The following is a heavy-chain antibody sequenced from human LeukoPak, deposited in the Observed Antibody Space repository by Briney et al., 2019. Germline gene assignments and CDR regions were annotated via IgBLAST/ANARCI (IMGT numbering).Heavy chain of an antibody. V-gene: IGHV2-5*02. Sequence: SGPTLVKPTQTLTLTCTFSGFSLSTSGVRVGWIRQPPGKALVRLALIYWGDHKPYTPSLTTRLNITQNPSKNQVVLTMTNMDPVDTATYYCAHRRVEPAYYYGSGRNNWFDPWGQGTLVTVSS. CDR3: AHRRVEPAYYYGSGRNNWFDP. D-gene: IGHD3-10*01. CDR2: IYWGDHK. CDR1: GFSLSTSGVR. J-gene: IGHJ5*02.